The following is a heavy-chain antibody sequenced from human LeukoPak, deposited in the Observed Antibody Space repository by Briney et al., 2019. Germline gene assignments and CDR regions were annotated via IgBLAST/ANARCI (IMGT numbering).Heavy chain of an antibody. D-gene: IGHD6-19*01. CDR3: ARWYSSRWAFDY. CDR1: GGTISSYY. Sequence: SETLSLTCTVSGGTISSYYWNWIRQPPGKGLEWIGYVHYSGSTKYNPSLKSRVTISVDTSKNQFSLKLSSVTAADTAVYYCARWYSSRWAFDYRGQGTLFTVSS. J-gene: IGHJ4*02. V-gene: IGHV4-59*08. CDR2: VHYSGST.